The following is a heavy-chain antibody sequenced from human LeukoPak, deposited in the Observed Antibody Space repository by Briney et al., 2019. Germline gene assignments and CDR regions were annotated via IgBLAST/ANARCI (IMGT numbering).Heavy chain of an antibody. CDR2: IYYSGST. CDR1: GGSISSGSYY. J-gene: IGHJ4*02. CDR3: ASSSYYYGSGSYYNSPLFDY. D-gene: IGHD3-10*01. V-gene: IGHV4-61*10. Sequence: SETLSLTCTVSGGSISSGSYYWSWIRQPAGKGLEWIGYIYYSGSTDYNPSLKSRVTISVDTSKNQFSLKLSSVTAADTAVYYCASSSYYYGSGSYYNSPLFDYWGQGTLVTVSS.